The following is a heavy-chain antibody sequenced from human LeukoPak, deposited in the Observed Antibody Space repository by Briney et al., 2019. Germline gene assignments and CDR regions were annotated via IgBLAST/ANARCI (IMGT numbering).Heavy chain of an antibody. CDR3: AKQRFLEWLLFDP. J-gene: IGHJ5*02. D-gene: IGHD3-3*01. CDR1: GFTVSSNY. CDR2: IYSGGST. V-gene: IGHV3-53*01. Sequence: GGSLRLSCAASGFTVSSNYMSRVRQAPGKGLEWVSVIYSGGSTYYADSVKGRFTISRDNSKNTLYLQMNSLRAEDTAVYYCAKQRFLEWLLFDPWGQGTLVTVSS.